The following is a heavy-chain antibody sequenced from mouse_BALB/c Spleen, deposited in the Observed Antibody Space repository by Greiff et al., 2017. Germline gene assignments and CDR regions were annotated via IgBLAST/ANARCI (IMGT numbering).Heavy chain of an antibody. V-gene: IGHV1-5*01. J-gene: IGHJ2*01. D-gene: IGHD2-4*01. CDR1: GYTFTSYW. Sequence: VQLQQSGTVLARPGASVKMSCKASGYTFTSYWMHWVKQRPGQGLEWIGAIYPGNSDTSYNQKFKGKAKLTAVTSTSTAYMELSSLTNEDSAVYYCTRGGGDYDGKDYFDYWGQGTTLTVSS. CDR3: TRGGGDYDGKDYFDY. CDR2: IYPGNSDT.